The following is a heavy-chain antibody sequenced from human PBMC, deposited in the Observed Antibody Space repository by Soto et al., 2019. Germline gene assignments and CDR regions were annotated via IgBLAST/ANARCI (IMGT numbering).Heavy chain of an antibody. Sequence: GGSLRLSCAASGFTFSSYGMHWVRQAPGKGLEWVAVIWYDGSNKYYADSVKGRFTISRDNSKNMLYLQMNSLRAEDTAVYYCAREGLITGTTTSFDYWGQGTLVTVSS. CDR2: IWYDGSNK. CDR1: GFTFSSYG. J-gene: IGHJ4*02. D-gene: IGHD1-7*01. CDR3: AREGLITGTTTSFDY. V-gene: IGHV3-33*08.